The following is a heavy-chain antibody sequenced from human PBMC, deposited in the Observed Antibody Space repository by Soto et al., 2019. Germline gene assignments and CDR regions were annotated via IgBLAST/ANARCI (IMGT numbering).Heavy chain of an antibody. CDR3: AKDLSVGATLGDYFDY. J-gene: IGHJ4*02. V-gene: IGHV3-30*18. Sequence: GGSLRLSCAASGFTFSSYGMHWVRQAPGKGLEWVAVISYDGSNKYYADSVKGRFTISRDNSKNTLYLQMNSLRAEDTAVYYCAKDLSVGATLGDYFDYWGQGTLVTVSS. CDR1: GFTFSSYG. CDR2: ISYDGSNK. D-gene: IGHD1-26*01.